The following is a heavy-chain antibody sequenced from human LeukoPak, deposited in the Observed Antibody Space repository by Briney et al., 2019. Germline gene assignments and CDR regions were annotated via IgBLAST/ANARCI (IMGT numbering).Heavy chain of an antibody. CDR2: IIPMFGTP. CDR1: GGTFRSYA. D-gene: IGHD2-2*01. CDR3: AKTLGYCSTTGCYGAFDI. J-gene: IGHJ3*02. V-gene: IGHV1-69*13. Sequence: SVKVSCKASGGTFRSYAISWVRQAPGQGLEWMGGIIPMFGTPNYAQKFQGRVRITADESTSTAYMELSSLRSEDTAVYYCAKTLGYCSTTGCYGAFDIWGQGAMVTVSS.